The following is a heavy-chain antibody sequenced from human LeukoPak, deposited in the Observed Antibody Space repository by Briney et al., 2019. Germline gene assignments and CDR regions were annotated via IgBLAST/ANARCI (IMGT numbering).Heavy chain of an antibody. J-gene: IGHJ4*02. D-gene: IGHD5-18*01. V-gene: IGHV1-2*06. CDR2: INPNSGGT. Sequence: GASVKVSCKASGYTFTGYYMHWVRQAPGQGLGWMGRINPNSGGTNYAQKFQGRVTMIRDTSISTAYMELSRLRSDDTAVYYCARLPRSGYSYGSDYWGQGTLVTVSS. CDR1: GYTFTGYY. CDR3: ARLPRSGYSYGSDY.